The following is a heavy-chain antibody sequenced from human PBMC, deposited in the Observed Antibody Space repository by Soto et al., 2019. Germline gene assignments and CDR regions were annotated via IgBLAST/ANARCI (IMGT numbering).Heavy chain of an antibody. CDR2: ITGSGSII. V-gene: IGHV3-11*01. J-gene: IGHJ6*02. Sequence: QVQLVESGGGLVKPGGSLRLSCAASGFTFSDYHMSWIRQAPGKGLEWVSSITGSGSIIYYADSVKGRLTISRDNAKNSRYLEMNSLRAEETAVYYCARGARPYSFYGMDVWGQGNTVTVSS. CDR3: ARGARPYSFYGMDV. D-gene: IGHD6-6*01. CDR1: GFTFSDYH.